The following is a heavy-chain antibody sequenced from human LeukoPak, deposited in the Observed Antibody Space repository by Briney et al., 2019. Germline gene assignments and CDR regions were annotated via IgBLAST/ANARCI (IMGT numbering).Heavy chain of an antibody. CDR2: IYTSGGT. D-gene: IGHD3-22*01. CDR3: ARDWDYYDSSGYYYEGNWFDP. Sequence: SETLSLTCTVSGGSISSYYWSWIRQPAGKGLEWIGRIYTSGGTNYNPSLKSRVTMSVDTSKNQFSLKLSSVTAADTAVYYCARDWDYYDSSGYYYEGNWFDPWGQGTLVTVSS. CDR1: GGSISSYY. V-gene: IGHV4-4*07. J-gene: IGHJ5*02.